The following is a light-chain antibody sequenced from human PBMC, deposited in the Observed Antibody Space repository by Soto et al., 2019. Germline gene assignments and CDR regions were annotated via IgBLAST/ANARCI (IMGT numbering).Light chain of an antibody. J-gene: IGKJ4*01. Sequence: EIVLTQSPATLSLSPGERATLSCRASQSVSSYLAWYQQKPGQAPRLLIYDASNRATGIPARFSGSGSGTDFTLKISRVEAEDVGVYYCMQGLQPPLTFGGGTKVEIK. CDR3: MQGLQPPLT. CDR2: DAS. CDR1: QSVSSY. V-gene: IGKV3-11*01.